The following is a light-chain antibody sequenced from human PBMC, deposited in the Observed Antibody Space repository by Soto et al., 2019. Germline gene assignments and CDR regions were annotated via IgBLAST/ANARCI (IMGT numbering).Light chain of an antibody. CDR2: DAF. V-gene: IGKV3D-20*02. J-gene: IGKJ5*01. CDR1: QSLSNRE. Sequence: IVLTQSPGTRSLSPGERATLSCRASQSLSNRELAWYQQRHGQAPRLLIYDAFIRATGIPARFSGSESGTDGTITISSLEKEDGAVYYCQQRSNWTLTFCQGTRLEIK. CDR3: QQRSNWTLT.